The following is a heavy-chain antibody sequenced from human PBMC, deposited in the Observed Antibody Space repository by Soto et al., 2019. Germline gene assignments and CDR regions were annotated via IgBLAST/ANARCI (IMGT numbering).Heavy chain of an antibody. CDR3: ATLPPRIVVTLLPIPT. CDR1: GGSISSSEW. Sequence: QVQLRQSGSGLVKTSGTLSLTCFVSGGSISSSEWWTWVRQPPGKSLEWIGEIYHTGNPTYSPSRRGRATISVDQSNNQFSLRLRSVTAADTAVYYCATLPPRIVVTLLPIPTWGQGILVTVSS. V-gene: IGHV4-4*02. D-gene: IGHD2-21*01. J-gene: IGHJ5*02. CDR2: IYHTGNP.